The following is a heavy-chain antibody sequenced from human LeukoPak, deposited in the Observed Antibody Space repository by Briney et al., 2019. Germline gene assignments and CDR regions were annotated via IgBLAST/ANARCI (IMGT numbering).Heavy chain of an antibody. CDR2: VHDSAGT. J-gene: IGHJ4*02. Sequence: SGTLSLTSTVSGGSSNKYYWSWIRQSPGKGLEWLGYVHDSAGTIYNPSLKSRVTISVGTSKTQFSLKVTSVTTADTAVYYCAKGRKDFDTNLGPFDSWGQGILVTVSS. V-gene: IGHV4-59*01. CDR3: AKGRKDFDTNLGPFDS. CDR1: GGSSNKYY. D-gene: IGHD3-9*01.